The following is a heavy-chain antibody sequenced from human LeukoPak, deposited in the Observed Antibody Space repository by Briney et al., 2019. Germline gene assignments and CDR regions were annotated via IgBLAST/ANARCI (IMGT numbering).Heavy chain of an antibody. CDR1: GFTVSSNY. Sequence: GGSLRLSCAASGFTVSSNYMSWVRQAPGKGLEWGSVIYSGGSTYYADSVKGRFTISRDNSKNTLYLQMNSLRAEDTAVYYCARERSSYYGSGRGNYFDYWGQGTLVTVSS. CDR3: ARERSSYYGSGRGNYFDY. J-gene: IGHJ4*02. D-gene: IGHD3-10*01. CDR2: IYSGGST. V-gene: IGHV3-66*01.